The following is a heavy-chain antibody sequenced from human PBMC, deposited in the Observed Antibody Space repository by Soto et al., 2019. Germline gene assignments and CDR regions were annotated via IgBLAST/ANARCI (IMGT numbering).Heavy chain of an antibody. Sequence: QVQLQESGPGLVKPSGTLSLTCAVSGGSISSENWWSWVRPSPGKGLEWIGEIYHRGSTNHSPSLKSRVSISVDKSKNQFSLNLTSVTAADTAVYYCAKNGYTRFDYWGQGILVTVSS. CDR2: IYHRGST. V-gene: IGHV4-4*02. D-gene: IGHD5-12*01. CDR3: AKNGYTRFDY. CDR1: GGSISSENW. J-gene: IGHJ4*02.